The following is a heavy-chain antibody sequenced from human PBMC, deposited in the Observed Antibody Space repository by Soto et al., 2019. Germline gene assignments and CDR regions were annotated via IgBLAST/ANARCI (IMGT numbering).Heavy chain of an antibody. CDR1: GFTFSRYA. J-gene: IGHJ6*02. D-gene: IGHD5-12*01. Sequence: PGGSLRLSCTASGFTFSRYAMTWVRQAPGKGLEWVSAISGSGGNTYYADSVKGRFTISRDNSKNTLYLQMNSLRAEDTAVYYCAKDTPFVPTMVTPSQVGGMDVWGQGTTVTVSS. CDR3: AKDTPFVPTMVTPSQVGGMDV. V-gene: IGHV3-23*01. CDR2: ISGSGGNT.